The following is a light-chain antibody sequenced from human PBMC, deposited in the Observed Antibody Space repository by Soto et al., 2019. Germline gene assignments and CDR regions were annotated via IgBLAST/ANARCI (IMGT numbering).Light chain of an antibody. J-gene: IGLJ2*01. V-gene: IGLV1-44*01. CDR3: AAWDDSLNGLF. Sequence: QPVLTQPPSTSATAGQRVTISCSGSSSNIGTYTVNWYQQVPGTAPKLLIYDNSERPSGVPDRFSGSKSGTSASLAISGLQSGDEADYYCAAWDDSLNGLFFGGGTKVTVL. CDR2: DNS. CDR1: SSNIGTYT.